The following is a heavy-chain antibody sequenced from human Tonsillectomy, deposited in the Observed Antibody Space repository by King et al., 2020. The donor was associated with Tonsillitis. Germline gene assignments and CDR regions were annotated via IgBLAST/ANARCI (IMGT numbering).Heavy chain of an antibody. CDR1: GFNFSDYY. Sequence: VQLVESGGGLVKPGGSLRLSCAASGFNFSDYYMSWIRQAPGKGLEWVSYISRSGSTKYYADFVKGRFTISRDNEKNALYLQMNCLGAEDTAVYYCARGRGNWNELWGQGTLVTVSS. V-gene: IGHV3-11*01. J-gene: IGHJ5*02. CDR3: ARGRGNWNEL. CDR2: ISRSGSTK.